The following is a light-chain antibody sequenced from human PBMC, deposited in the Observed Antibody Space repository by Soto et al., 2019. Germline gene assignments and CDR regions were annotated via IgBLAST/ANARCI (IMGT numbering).Light chain of an antibody. CDR3: MQSILLPT. Sequence: DVVVTQTPLSLSVTPGQPASSSCKSRQRLLHCDGKTYLYFKPGQPPQVLVYEASNRFSGVPDRFSGTGSGTDLTLKISRVEAEDIGVYYCMQSILLPTFGQGTRLDIK. CDR2: EAS. V-gene: IGKV2D-29*01. J-gene: IGKJ5*01. CDR1: QRLLHCDGKTY.